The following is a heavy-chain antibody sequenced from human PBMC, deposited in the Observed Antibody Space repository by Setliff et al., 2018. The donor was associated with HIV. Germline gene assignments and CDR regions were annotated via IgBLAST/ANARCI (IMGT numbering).Heavy chain of an antibody. CDR3: ARRRPPPSGLYSAYYMGV. CDR2: INHSGST. Sequence: NPSETLSLTCAVYGGFFSGYYWSWIRQPPGKGLEWIGEINHSGSTNYNPSLKSRVTISVDTSKNQFSLKLSSVTAADRAVYYCARRRPPPSGLYSAYYMGVWGTGTTVTVSS. V-gene: IGHV4-34*01. D-gene: IGHD1-26*01. J-gene: IGHJ6*03. CDR1: GGFFSGYY.